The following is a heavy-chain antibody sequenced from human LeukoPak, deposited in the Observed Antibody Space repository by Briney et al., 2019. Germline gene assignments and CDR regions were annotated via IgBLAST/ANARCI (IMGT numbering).Heavy chain of an antibody. CDR3: AKDVLMIAGPFDY. CDR1: GFTFSSNY. V-gene: IGHV3-23*01. CDR2: ISSRGGTT. J-gene: IGHJ4*02. Sequence: GGSLRLSCAASGFTFSSNYMSWVRQAPGKGLEWVSGISSRGGTTYYTDSVKGRFTISRDNSKNTLYLQMNSLRAEDTAVYYCAKDVLMIAGPFDYWGQGTLVTVSS. D-gene: IGHD3-22*01.